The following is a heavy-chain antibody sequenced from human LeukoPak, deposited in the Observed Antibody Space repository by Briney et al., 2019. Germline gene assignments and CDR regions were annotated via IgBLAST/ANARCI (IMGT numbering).Heavy chain of an antibody. CDR1: GGSISTYY. V-gene: IGHV4-4*07. D-gene: IGHD2-2*01. CDR2: VYTSGST. CDR3: ARGIKVVPAAAYFDY. J-gene: IGHJ4*02. Sequence: SETLSLTCTVSGGSISTYYWSWIRQPAGKGLEWIGRVYTSGSTSYNPSLKSRVTMSLDTSKNQFSLKLSSVTAADTAVYYCARGIKVVPAAAYFDYWGQETLVTVSS.